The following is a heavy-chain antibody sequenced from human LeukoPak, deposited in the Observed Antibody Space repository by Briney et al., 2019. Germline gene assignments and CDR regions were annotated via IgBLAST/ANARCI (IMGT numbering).Heavy chain of an antibody. CDR2: ISWNSGSI. CDR1: GFTFDDYA. D-gene: IGHD2-2*01. V-gene: IGHV3-9*03. CDR3: AKGYCSSTSCSLDY. J-gene: IGHJ4*02. Sequence: PGRSLRLSCAASGFTFDDYAMHWVRQAPGKGLEWVSGISWNSGSIGYADSVKGRFTISRDNAKNSLYLQMNSLRAEDMALYYCAKGYCSSTSCSLDYSGQGTLVTVSS.